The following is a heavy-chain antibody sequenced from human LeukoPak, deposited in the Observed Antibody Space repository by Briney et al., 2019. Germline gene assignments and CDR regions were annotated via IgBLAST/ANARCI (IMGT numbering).Heavy chain of an antibody. V-gene: IGHV3-7*01. D-gene: IGHD3-3*01. CDR1: GFTFSSYC. CDR3: ARDAYDFWNDYCTYFDS. Sequence: GGSLRLACEASGFTFSSYCMSWVRQAPGKGLEWVASIKHDGGQKYYVDSVKGRFNISRDNAKNSLSLQMNGLRAEGTAVYYCARDAYDFWNDYCTYFDSWGQGTLVTVSS. J-gene: IGHJ4*02. CDR2: IKHDGGQK.